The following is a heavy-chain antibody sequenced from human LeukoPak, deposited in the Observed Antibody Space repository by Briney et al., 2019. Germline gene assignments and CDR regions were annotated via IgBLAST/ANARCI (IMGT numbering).Heavy chain of an antibody. J-gene: IGHJ4*02. CDR3: AREDYGDFYYFDY. CDR2: INPNSGGT. D-gene: IGHD4-17*01. V-gene: IGHV1-2*02. CDR1: GYTFTGYY. Sequence: EASVKVSCKASGYTFTGYYMHWVRQAPGQGLEWMGWINPNSGGTNYAQKFQGRVTMTRDTSISTAYMELSRLRSDDTAVYYCAREDYGDFYYFDYWGQGTLVTVSS.